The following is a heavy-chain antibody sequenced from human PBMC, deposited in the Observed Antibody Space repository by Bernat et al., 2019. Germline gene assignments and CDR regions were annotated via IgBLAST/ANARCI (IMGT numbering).Heavy chain of an antibody. Sequence: EVQLLESGGGLVQPGGSLRLSCAASGFIFSNYVISWVRQAPGKGLEWVSGISGSGDSTYYADSVKGRFTISRDNSKNTLYLQINSLRAEDTAIYYCAKESRSLCSSVSCYLGDYWGQGALVIVSS. V-gene: IGHV3-23*01. J-gene: IGHJ4*02. D-gene: IGHD2-15*01. CDR1: GFIFSNYV. CDR3: AKESRSLCSSVSCYLGDY. CDR2: ISGSGDST.